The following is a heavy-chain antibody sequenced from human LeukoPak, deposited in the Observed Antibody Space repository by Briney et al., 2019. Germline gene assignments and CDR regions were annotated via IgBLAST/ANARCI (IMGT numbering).Heavy chain of an antibody. Sequence: SQTLSLTCTVSGGSISSYYWSWIRQPPGKGLEWIGYIYYSGSTNYNPSLKSRVTISVDTSKNQFSLKLSSVTAADTAVYYCAREGPSQFDYWGQGTLVTVSS. CDR3: AREGPSQFDY. J-gene: IGHJ4*02. V-gene: IGHV4-59*01. CDR1: GGSISSYY. CDR2: IYYSGST.